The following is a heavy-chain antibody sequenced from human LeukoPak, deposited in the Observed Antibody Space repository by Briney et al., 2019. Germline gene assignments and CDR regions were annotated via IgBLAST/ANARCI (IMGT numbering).Heavy chain of an antibody. D-gene: IGHD2-2*01. V-gene: IGHV3-7*01. CDR2: IKQEGGEK. J-gene: IGHJ4*02. Sequence: GGSLRLSCVASGFTFGSYWMTWVRQAPGKGLEWVANIKQEGGEKHYVDSARARFTISRDNDKNSLYLQVSSLRAEDTAIYYCARAGTRSTSPPDYWGQGTLVTVSS. CDR3: ARAGTRSTSPPDY. CDR1: GFTFGSYW.